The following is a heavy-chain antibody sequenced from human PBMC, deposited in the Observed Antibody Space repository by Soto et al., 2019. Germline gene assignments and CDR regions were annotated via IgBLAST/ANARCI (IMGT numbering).Heavy chain of an antibody. CDR1: GGSISTYY. D-gene: IGHD3-9*01. CDR3: ARHPGYYDVLTGYSTYYFDY. Sequence: QVQLQESGPGLVKPSETLSLTCTVSGGSISTYYWSWIRQPPGKGLEWIGYIYYRGNTNYNPSFKSRVTISLDTSKNQFSLRLSSVTAADTAIYYCARHPGYYDVLTGYSTYYFDYWGQGALVTVPS. V-gene: IGHV4-59*08. J-gene: IGHJ4*02. CDR2: IYYRGNT.